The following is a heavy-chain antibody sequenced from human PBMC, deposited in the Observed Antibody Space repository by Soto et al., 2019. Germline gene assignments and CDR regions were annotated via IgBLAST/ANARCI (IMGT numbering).Heavy chain of an antibody. D-gene: IGHD1-1*01. Sequence: SDTLSLTCTVSGGSISSDDYYWTWIRQPPGKGLECIGYIYYSGTTSYNPSLRSRLTISVDTSKNQFSLKLTSVRAAETAVYYCASYRRNSPDYFDYWGQGVLVTVSS. J-gene: IGHJ4*02. CDR1: GGSISSDDYY. V-gene: IGHV4-30-4*02. CDR2: IYYSGTT. CDR3: ASYRRNSPDYFDY.